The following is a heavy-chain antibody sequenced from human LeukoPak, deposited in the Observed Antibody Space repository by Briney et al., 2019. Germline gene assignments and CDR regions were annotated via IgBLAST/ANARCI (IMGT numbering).Heavy chain of an antibody. V-gene: IGHV3-66*01. CDR1: GFNYSSYT. D-gene: IGHD3-22*01. J-gene: IGHJ4*02. CDR2: IYSGGST. CDR3: ARDRFYYDSSGYSLSY. Sequence: GGSLRLSCAASGFNYSSYTMNWVRQAPGKGLEWVSVIYSGGSTYYADSVKGRFTISRDNSKNTLYLQMNSLRAEDTAVYYCARDRFYYDSSGYSLSYWGQGTLVTVSS.